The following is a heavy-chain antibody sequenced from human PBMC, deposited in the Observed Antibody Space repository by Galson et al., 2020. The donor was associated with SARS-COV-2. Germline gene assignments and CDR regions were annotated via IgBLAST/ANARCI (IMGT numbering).Heavy chain of an antibody. CDR3: AKRRAPMTFDDFDI. D-gene: IGHD3-16*01. V-gene: IGHV3-23*01. Sequence: GGSLRLSCAASGFAFSSYAMSWVRQAPGKGLDWVSGISSSGDNTFYADSVKGRFTISRDNSMNTLYVQMNSLRAEDTDVYYCAKRRAPMTFDDFDIWGLGTVVTVSS. CDR1: GFAFSSYA. J-gene: IGHJ3*02. CDR2: ISSSGDNT.